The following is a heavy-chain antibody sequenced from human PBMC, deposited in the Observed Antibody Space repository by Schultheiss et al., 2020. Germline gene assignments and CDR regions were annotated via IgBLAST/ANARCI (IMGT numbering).Heavy chain of an antibody. J-gene: IGHJ3*02. V-gene: IGHV3-49*03. CDR1: GFTFGGYA. CDR3: TTALDIVVVPADDI. Sequence: GGSLRLSCTGSGFTFGGYAMSWFRQAPGKGLEWVGIIRSKAYGGTTDYAASVKGRFTISRDDSKNTLYLQMNSLKTEDTAVYYCTTALDIVVVPADDIWGQGTMVTVSS. CDR2: IRSKAYGGTT. D-gene: IGHD2-2*03.